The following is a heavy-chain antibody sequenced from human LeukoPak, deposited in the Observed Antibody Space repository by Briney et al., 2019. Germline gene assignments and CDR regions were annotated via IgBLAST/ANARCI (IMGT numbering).Heavy chain of an antibody. CDR3: ARGWRQLAWKYYFDY. J-gene: IGHJ4*02. Sequence: SETLSLTCTVSGGSISSGGYYWSWIRQPPGKGLEWIGEINHSGSTNYNPSLKSRVTISVDTSKNQFSLKLSSVTAADTAVYYCARGWRQLAWKYYFDYWGQGTLVTVSS. CDR2: INHSGST. D-gene: IGHD6-6*01. V-gene: IGHV4-39*07. CDR1: GGSISSGGYY.